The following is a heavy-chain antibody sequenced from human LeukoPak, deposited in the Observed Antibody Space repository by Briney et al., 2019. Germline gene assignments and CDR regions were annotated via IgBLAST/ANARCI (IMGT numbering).Heavy chain of an antibody. CDR1: GGSISSSSYY. CDR2: IYYSGST. V-gene: IGHV4-39*07. D-gene: IGHD3-9*01. J-gene: IGHJ4*02. CDR3: ARTYYDILTGYY. Sequence: PSETLSLTCTASGGSISSSSYYWGWLRQPPGKELEWIGSIYYSGSTYYNPSLKSRVTISVDTSKNQFSLKLSSVTAADTAVYYCARTYYDILTGYYWGQGTLVTVSS.